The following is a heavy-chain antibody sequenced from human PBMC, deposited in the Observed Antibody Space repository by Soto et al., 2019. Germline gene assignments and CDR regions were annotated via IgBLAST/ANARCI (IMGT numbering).Heavy chain of an antibody. CDR1: GYSFAGYW. CDR3: ARQIHESDTGPNFQYYFDS. CDR2: IDPSDSQT. J-gene: IGHJ4*02. V-gene: IGHV5-10-1*01. Sequence: GESLKISCNGSGYSFAGYWITWVRQKPGKGLEWMGRIDPSDSQTYYSPSFRGHVTISVTKSITTVFLQWRSLRASDTAMYYCARQIHESDTGPNFQYYFDSWGQGTTVTVS. D-gene: IGHD5-18*01.